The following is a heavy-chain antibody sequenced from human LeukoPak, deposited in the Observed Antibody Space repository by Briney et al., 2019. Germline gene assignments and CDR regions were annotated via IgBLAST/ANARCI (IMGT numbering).Heavy chain of an antibody. CDR2: ISSSSSYI. V-gene: IGHV3-21*01. Sequence: GGSLRLSCAASGFTFSSYSMNWVRQAPGKGLEWVSSISSSSSYIYYADSVKGRFTISRDNAKNSLYLQMNSLRAEDTAVYYCARDYDSSGYYYPHFDYWGQGTLVTVCS. CDR1: GFTFSSYS. D-gene: IGHD3-22*01. J-gene: IGHJ4*02. CDR3: ARDYDSSGYYYPHFDY.